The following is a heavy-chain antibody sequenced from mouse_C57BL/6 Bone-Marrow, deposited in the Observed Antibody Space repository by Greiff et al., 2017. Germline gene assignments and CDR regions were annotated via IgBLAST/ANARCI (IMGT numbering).Heavy chain of an antibody. CDR3: ARVGPITTVVAPFGD. V-gene: IGHV3-6*01. D-gene: IGHD1-1*01. CDR2: ISYDGSN. J-gene: IGHJ2*01. CDR1: GYSITSGYY. Sequence: DVQLVESGPGLVKPSQSLSLTCSVTGYSITSGYYWNWIRQFPGNKLEWMGYISYDGSNNYNPSLKNRISITRDTSKNQFFLKLNSLTTEDTATYYCARVGPITTVVAPFGDWGQGTTLTVSS.